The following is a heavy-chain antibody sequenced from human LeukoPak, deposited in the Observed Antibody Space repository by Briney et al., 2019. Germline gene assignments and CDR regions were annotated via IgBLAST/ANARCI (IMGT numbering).Heavy chain of an antibody. V-gene: IGHV4-59*01. J-gene: IGHJ4*02. Sequence: PSETLSLTCTVSGGSISSYYRSWIRQPPGKGLEWIGYTHYSGSTNYNPSLKSRVTISVDTSKNQFSLNLSSVTAADTAVYYCARDTNYYDSSGYDGYWGQGTLVTVSS. CDR2: THYSGST. CDR1: GGSISSYY. CDR3: ARDTNYYDSSGYDGY. D-gene: IGHD3-22*01.